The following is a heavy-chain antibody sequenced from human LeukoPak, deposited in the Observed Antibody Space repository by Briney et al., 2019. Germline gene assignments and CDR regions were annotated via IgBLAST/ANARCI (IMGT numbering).Heavy chain of an antibody. J-gene: IGHJ5*01. CDR1: GFTFSNYA. V-gene: IGHV3-23*01. CDR2: IVGSGGST. Sequence: PGASLRLSCAASGFTFSNYAMSWVRQAPGKGLEWVSAIVGSGGSTYYADSVKGRFSISRDNSKNTLFLQMNSLRVEDTALYYCSKRGDYDVLTGYYDSDFWGQGTLVTVSS. CDR3: SKRGDYDVLTGYYDSDF. D-gene: IGHD3-9*01.